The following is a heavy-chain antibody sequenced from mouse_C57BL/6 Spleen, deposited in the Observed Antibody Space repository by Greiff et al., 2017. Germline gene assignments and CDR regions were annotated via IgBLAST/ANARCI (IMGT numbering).Heavy chain of an antibody. CDR2: INPGSGGT. CDR1: GYAFTNYL. Sequence: LVESGAELVRPGTSVKVSCKASGYAFTNYLIEWVKQRPGQGLEWIGVINPGSGGTNYNEKFKGKATLTADKSSSTAYMQLSSLTSEDSAVYVSARNPYYFDYWGQGTTLTVAS. J-gene: IGHJ2*01. CDR3: ARNPYYFDY. V-gene: IGHV1-54*01.